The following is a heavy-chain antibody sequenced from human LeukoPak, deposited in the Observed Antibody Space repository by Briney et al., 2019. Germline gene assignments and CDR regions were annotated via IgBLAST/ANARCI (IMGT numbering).Heavy chain of an antibody. CDR3: AKDLRKYWNYYDSSGYHEPKPEFDY. Sequence: ASVKVSCKASGYTFTSYGISWVRQAPGQGLEWMGWISAYNGNTNYAQKLQGRVTMTTDTSTSTAYMELRSLRSDDTAVYYCAKDLRKYWNYYDSSGYHEPKPEFDYWGQGTLVTVSS. CDR1: GYTFTSYG. CDR2: ISAYNGNT. V-gene: IGHV1-18*01. J-gene: IGHJ4*02. D-gene: IGHD3-22*01.